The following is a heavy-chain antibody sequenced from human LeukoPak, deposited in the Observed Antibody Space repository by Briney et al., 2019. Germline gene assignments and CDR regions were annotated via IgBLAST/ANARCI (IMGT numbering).Heavy chain of an antibody. CDR2: IYYSGST. V-gene: IGHV4-31*03. D-gene: IGHD2-15*01. CDR1: GGSISSGGYY. J-gene: IGHJ6*02. CDR3: ARDRLHCSGGSCYSSDGMDV. Sequence: PSETLSLTCTVSGGSISSGGYYWSWIRQHPGKGLEWIGYIYYSGSTYYNPSLKSRVTISVDTSKNQFSLKLSSVTAADTAVCYCARDRLHCSGGSCYSSDGMDVWGQGTTVTVSS.